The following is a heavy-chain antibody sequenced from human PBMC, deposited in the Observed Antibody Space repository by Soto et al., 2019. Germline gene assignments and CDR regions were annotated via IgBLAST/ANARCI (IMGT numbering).Heavy chain of an antibody. V-gene: IGHV3-15*01. Sequence: GGSLRLSCAASGFTFSNAWMSWVRQAPGKGLEWVGRIKSKTDGGTTDYAAPVKGRFTISRDDSKNTLYLQMNSLKTEDTAVYYCTTLITIFGVVIDPDYWGQGTLVTVSS. CDR2: IKSKTDGGTT. CDR3: TTLITIFGVVIDPDY. J-gene: IGHJ4*02. D-gene: IGHD3-3*01. CDR1: GFTFSNAW.